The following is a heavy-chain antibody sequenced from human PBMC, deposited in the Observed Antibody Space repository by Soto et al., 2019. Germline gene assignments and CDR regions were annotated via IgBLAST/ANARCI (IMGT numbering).Heavy chain of an antibody. Sequence: QVQLVQSGAEMKKPGSSVKVSCQSSGGTCNTYAMNWVRQAPGQGPEWMGVISPMFGAANYAPKFQGRVTITADESTGTSYMQLSSLPSEDTALYFCAREVQGHTPAFVYWGQGTLVTVSS. CDR1: GGTCNTYA. CDR2: ISPMFGAA. J-gene: IGHJ4*02. V-gene: IGHV1-69*19. CDR3: AREVQGHTPAFVY.